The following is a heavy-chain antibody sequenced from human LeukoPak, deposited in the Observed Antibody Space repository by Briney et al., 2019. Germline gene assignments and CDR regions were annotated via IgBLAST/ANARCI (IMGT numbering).Heavy chain of an antibody. V-gene: IGHV3-7*03. J-gene: IGHJ4*02. CDR1: GFTFTSYW. CDR3: VLGSGWHDSH. CDR2: MKQDGSEI. Sequence: GGSLRLSCAASGFTFTSYWMHWLRQAPGEGLEWVANMKQDGSEIYYVDSVKGRFTISSDNAKKLLYLQMNSLRVEDTAVYYCVLGSGWHDSHWGQGTLVTVSS. D-gene: IGHD6-19*01.